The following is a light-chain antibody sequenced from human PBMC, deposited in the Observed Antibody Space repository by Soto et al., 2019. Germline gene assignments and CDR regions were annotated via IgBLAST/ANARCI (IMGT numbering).Light chain of an antibody. CDR3: QQRSKWSIT. Sequence: EIVLTQSPATLSLSPGERATLSCRASQSVSNYLAWYQQKPDQAPRLLIYDASSRATGIPARFSGIGSGTDFTLTISSLEPEDFAVYYCQQRSKWSITFGQGTRLEIK. CDR2: DAS. V-gene: IGKV3-11*01. J-gene: IGKJ5*01. CDR1: QSVSNY.